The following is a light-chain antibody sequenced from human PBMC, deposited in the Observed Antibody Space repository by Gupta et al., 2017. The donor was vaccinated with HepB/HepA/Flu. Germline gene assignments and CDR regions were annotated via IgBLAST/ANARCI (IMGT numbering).Light chain of an antibody. J-gene: IGKJ4*01. CDR2: DAS. Sequence: AIQLTQSPSSLSASVGDRVTITCRASQVISSALAWYQQKPGKPPKLLIFDASSLESEVSSRFSGSGSGTDFTLTISSLQPEDFATYYCQQFYNGVTFGGGTKVEIK. CDR3: QQFYNGVT. CDR1: QVISSA. V-gene: IGKV1D-13*01.